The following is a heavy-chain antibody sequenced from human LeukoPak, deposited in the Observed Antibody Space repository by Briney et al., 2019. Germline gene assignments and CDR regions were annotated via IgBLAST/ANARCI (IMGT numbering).Heavy chain of an antibody. J-gene: IGHJ4*02. CDR1: GFTFSSYE. D-gene: IGHD5-18*01. Sequence: GGSLRLSCAASGFTFSSYEMNWVRQAPGKGPEWVSYISSSGSTIYYADSVKGRFTISRDNAKNSLYLQMNSLRAEDTAVYYCARTFSAMVPYYFDYWGQGTLVTVSS. CDR3: ARTFSAMVPYYFDY. CDR2: ISSSGSTI. V-gene: IGHV3-48*03.